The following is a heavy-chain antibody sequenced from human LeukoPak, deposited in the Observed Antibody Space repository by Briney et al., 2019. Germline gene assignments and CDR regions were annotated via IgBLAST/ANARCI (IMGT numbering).Heavy chain of an antibody. CDR1: GFTFSSYW. CDR2: IKQDGSEK. V-gene: IGHV3-7*03. D-gene: IGHD4-17*01. Sequence: GGSLRLSCAASGFTFSSYWMSWVRQAPGKGLEWVANIKQDGSEKYYVDSVKGRFTISRDNAKNSLYLQMNSLRAEDTAVYYCARDMGFGDYGLDYWGQGTLVTVSS. J-gene: IGHJ4*02. CDR3: ARDMGFGDYGLDY.